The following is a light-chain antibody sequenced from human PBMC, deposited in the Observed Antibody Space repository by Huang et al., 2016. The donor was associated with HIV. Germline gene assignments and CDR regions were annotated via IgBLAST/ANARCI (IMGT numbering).Light chain of an antibody. CDR3: QQYNNWPPWT. CDR2: DAS. J-gene: IGKJ1*01. Sequence: EIVMTQSPATLAVSPGERATLSCRASQSVSSDLAWYQQKPGQAPRLLIYDASTRATESPPRFSGSGSGTEFTLTISSLQSEDSAVYYCQQYNNWPPWTFGQGTKVEIK. V-gene: IGKV3-15*01. CDR1: QSVSSD.